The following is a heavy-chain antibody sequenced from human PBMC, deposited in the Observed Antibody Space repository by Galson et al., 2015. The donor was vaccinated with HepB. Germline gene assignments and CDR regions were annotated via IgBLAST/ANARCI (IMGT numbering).Heavy chain of an antibody. V-gene: IGHV3-33*01. CDR3: ARPLVGATIGPIDY. J-gene: IGHJ4*02. CDR1: GFTFSSYG. Sequence: SLRLSCAASGFTFSSYGMHWVRQAPGKGLEWVAVIWYDGSNKYYADSVKGRFTISRDNSKNTLYLQMNSLRAEDTAVYYCARPLVGATIGPIDYWGQGTLVTVSS. CDR2: IWYDGSNK. D-gene: IGHD1-26*01.